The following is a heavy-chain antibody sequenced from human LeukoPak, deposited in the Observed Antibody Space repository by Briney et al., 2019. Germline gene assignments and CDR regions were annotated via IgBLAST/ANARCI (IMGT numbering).Heavy chain of an antibody. D-gene: IGHD3-22*01. V-gene: IGHV3-21*01. Sequence: PGGSLRLSCAASGFTFSSYNMNWVRQAPGKGLEWVSSISSSSSYIYYADSVKGRFTISRDNAKNSLYLQMNSLRVEDTALYYCARVTGQTYYFDSSGYRDYWGQGTLVTVSS. CDR1: GFTFSSYN. CDR3: ARVTGQTYYFDSSGYRDY. CDR2: ISSSSSYI. J-gene: IGHJ4*02.